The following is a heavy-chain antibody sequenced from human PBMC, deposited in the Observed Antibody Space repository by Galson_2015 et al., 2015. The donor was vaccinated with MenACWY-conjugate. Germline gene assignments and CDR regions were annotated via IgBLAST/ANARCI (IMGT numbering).Heavy chain of an antibody. CDR1: GFTFSSYG. Sequence: SLRLSCAASGFTFSSYGMHWVRQAPGKGLEWVAFIRYDGSNKYYADSVKGRFTISRDNSKNTLYLQMNSLRAEDTAVYYCAKDLPAEWELLYDAFDIWGQGTMVTVSS. J-gene: IGHJ3*02. CDR3: AKDLPAEWELLYDAFDI. D-gene: IGHD1-26*01. CDR2: IRYDGSNK. V-gene: IGHV3-30*02.